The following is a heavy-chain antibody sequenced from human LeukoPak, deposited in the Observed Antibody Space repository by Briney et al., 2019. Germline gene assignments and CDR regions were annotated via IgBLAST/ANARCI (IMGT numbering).Heavy chain of an antibody. CDR3: AKVPTARYFDWLSPWIFDY. J-gene: IGHJ4*02. Sequence: GGSLRLSCAATGFTFTTYGMSWVRQAPGKGLEWVSAISGSGGSTYYADSVKGRFTISRDNSKNTLYLQMDSLRAEDTAVYYCAKVPTARYFDWLSPWIFDYWGQGTLVTVSS. V-gene: IGHV3-23*01. CDR1: GFTFTTYG. D-gene: IGHD3-9*01. CDR2: ISGSGGST.